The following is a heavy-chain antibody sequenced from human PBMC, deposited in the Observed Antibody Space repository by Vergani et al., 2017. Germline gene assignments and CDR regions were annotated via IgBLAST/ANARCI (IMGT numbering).Heavy chain of an antibody. CDR2: ISWNSGSL. Sequence: EVQLVESGGGLVQPGRSLRLSCAASGFTFDDYAMHWVRQAPGKGLEWVSGISWNSGSLGYADSVKGRFTISRDNAKNSLYLQMNSLRAEDTALYYCAVVDTSMATGYCGQGTLVTVSS. J-gene: IGHJ4*02. V-gene: IGHV3-9*01. CDR1: GFTFDDYA. D-gene: IGHD5-18*01. CDR3: AVVDTSMATGY.